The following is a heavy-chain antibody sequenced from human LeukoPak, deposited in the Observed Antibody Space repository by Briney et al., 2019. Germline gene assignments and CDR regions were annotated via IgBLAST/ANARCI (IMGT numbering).Heavy chain of an antibody. CDR2: IIPIFGTA. CDR1: GGTFSSYA. V-gene: IGHV1-69*13. D-gene: IGHD3-22*01. Sequence: GASVKVSCKASGGTFSSYAISWVRQAPGQGLEWMGGIIPIFGTANYAQKFQGRVTITADESTSTAYMELSSLRSEDTAVYYCARDQGYYDSSGYSGFDYWGQGTLVTVSS. CDR3: ARDQGYYDSSGYSGFDY. J-gene: IGHJ4*02.